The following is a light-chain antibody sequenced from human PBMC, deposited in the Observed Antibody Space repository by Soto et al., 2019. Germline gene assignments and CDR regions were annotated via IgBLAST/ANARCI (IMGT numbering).Light chain of an antibody. CDR1: QDISNY. J-gene: IGKJ2*01. V-gene: IGKV1-33*01. CDR2: DAS. Sequence: DIQMTQSPSSLSASVGDRVTITCQASQDISNYLNWYQQKPGKAPKLLIYDASNLETGVPSRFSGSESGTDFTFPISSLQPEDIATYYCQQYDNLPLYTFGQGTKLEIK. CDR3: QQYDNLPLYT.